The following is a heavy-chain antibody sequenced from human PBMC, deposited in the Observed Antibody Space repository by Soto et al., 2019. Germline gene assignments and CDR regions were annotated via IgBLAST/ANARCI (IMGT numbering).Heavy chain of an antibody. J-gene: IGHJ4*02. D-gene: IGHD3-10*01. CDR2: VNHSGNT. CDR1: GGSFSGYY. Sequence: QVQVKQWGAGLLKPSETLSLTCAVYGGSFSGYYWSWIRQPPGRGLEWIGEVNHSGNTNYNPSLKRRVTISVDTSKNQFSLKLSSVTAADTAVYYCARAQSIRGVIIVPYYFDYWGQGTLVTVSS. CDR3: ARAQSIRGVIIVPYYFDY. V-gene: IGHV4-34*01.